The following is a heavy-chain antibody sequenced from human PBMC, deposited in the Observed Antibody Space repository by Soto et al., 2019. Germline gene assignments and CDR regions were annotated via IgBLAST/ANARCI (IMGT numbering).Heavy chain of an antibody. V-gene: IGHV1-69*01. CDR2: IIPILGTA. Sequence: QVQLVQSGAEVKKPGSSVKVSCKASGGTFSSYAISWVRQAPGQGLEWMGGIIPILGTANYAQKFQGRVTITADESTSTAYMELSGLRSAETAVYYCARDWRVSTPYYSYGMDVWGQGTTVTVSS. J-gene: IGHJ6*02. CDR3: ARDWRVSTPYYSYGMDV. CDR1: GGTFSSYA. D-gene: IGHD3-3*01.